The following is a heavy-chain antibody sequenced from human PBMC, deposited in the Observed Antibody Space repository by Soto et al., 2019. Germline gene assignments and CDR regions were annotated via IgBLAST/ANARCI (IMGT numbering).Heavy chain of an antibody. CDR1: GFTFSSYW. V-gene: IGHV3-7*04. D-gene: IGHD1-26*01. Sequence: EVQLVESGGGLVQPGGSLRLSCAASGFTFSSYWMTWVRQAPGKGLEWVANIKQDGSEKYYVDSVKGRFTISRDNAKNSLYLQMNRLRAEGAAVYYCARGWGLDPWGQGTLVTVSS. CDR2: IKQDGSEK. CDR3: ARGWGLDP. J-gene: IGHJ5*02.